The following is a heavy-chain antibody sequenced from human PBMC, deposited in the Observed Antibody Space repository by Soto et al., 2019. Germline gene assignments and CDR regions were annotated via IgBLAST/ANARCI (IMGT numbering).Heavy chain of an antibody. Sequence: QVQLQESGPRLVKPSETLSLTCSVSDGSISPYYWGWIRQSPGKGLEWIGYIYFNGGTDYNPSLNGRVTIPVDTSKKHFSLKPTSVTAADTARYYCARLARGEVAAYDIWGQGTMVTVS. CDR1: DGSISPYY. CDR3: ARLARGEVAAYDI. J-gene: IGHJ3*02. CDR2: IYFNGGT. V-gene: IGHV4-59*08. D-gene: IGHD5-12*01.